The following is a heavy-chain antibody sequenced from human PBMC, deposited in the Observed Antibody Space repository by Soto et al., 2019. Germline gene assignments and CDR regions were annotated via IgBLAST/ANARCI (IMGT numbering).Heavy chain of an antibody. CDR1: GFTFISYG. V-gene: IGHV3-33*01. CDR3: ARDLLGYSSGWALYFDY. J-gene: IGHJ4*02. Sequence: GGSLRLSCAASGFTFISYGMHWVRQAPGKGLEWVAVIWYDGSNKYYADSVKGRFTISRDNSKNTLYLQMNSLRAEDTAVYYCARDLLGYSSGWALYFDYWGQGTLVTVSS. D-gene: IGHD6-19*01. CDR2: IWYDGSNK.